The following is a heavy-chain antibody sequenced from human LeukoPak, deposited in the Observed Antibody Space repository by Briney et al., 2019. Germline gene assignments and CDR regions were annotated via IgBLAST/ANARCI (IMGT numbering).Heavy chain of an antibody. J-gene: IGHJ2*01. Sequence: GASVKVSCKASGGTFYNYGVTWLRQAPGQGLEWMGGIIPIFGTANYAQKFQGRVTITTDESTSTAYMELSSLRSEDTAVYYCARSSIAAAPVDWYFDLWGRGTLVTVSS. D-gene: IGHD6-13*01. CDR2: IIPIFGTA. CDR1: GGTFYNYG. CDR3: ARSSIAAAPVDWYFDL. V-gene: IGHV1-69*05.